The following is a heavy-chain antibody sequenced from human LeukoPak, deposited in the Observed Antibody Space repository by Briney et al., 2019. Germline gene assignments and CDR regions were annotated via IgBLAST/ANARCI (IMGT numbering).Heavy chain of an antibody. V-gene: IGHV3-23*01. Sequence: PGGSLRLSCAASGFTFSSYAMSWGRQAPGKGLEWVSAISGSGGSTYYADSVKGRFTISRDNSKNTLYLQMNSLRAEDTAVYYCAKDFYDFWSGYPNWFDPWGQGTLVTVSS. J-gene: IGHJ5*02. CDR1: GFTFSSYA. D-gene: IGHD3-3*01. CDR3: AKDFYDFWSGYPNWFDP. CDR2: ISGSGGST.